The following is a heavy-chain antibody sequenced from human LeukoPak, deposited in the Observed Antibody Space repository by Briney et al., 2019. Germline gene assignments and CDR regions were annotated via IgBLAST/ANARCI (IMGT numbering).Heavy chain of an antibody. CDR2: ISWNSGNI. CDR3: ARDGSAVVTRRGDY. Sequence: GGSLRLSCAASGSTFNDFAMHWVRQAPGKGLEWVSGISWNSGNIDYADSVKGRFTISRDNAKNSLYLQMNSLRAEDTAVYYCARDGSAVVTRRGDYWGQGTLVTVSS. V-gene: IGHV3-9*01. J-gene: IGHJ4*02. D-gene: IGHD4-23*01. CDR1: GSTFNDFA.